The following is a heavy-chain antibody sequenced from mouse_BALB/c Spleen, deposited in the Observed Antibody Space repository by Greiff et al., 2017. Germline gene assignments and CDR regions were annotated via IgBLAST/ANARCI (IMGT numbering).Heavy chain of an antibody. J-gene: IGHJ4*01. CDR1: GYTFTSYY. CDR2: INPSNGGT. D-gene: IGHD2-2*01. Sequence: VQLQQPGAELVKPGASVKLSCKASGYTFTSYYMYWVKQRPGQGLEWIGGINPSNGGTNFNEKFKSKATLTVDKSSSTAYMQLSSLTSEDSAVYYCTRGGYYDAMDYWGQGTSVTVSS. V-gene: IGHV1S81*02. CDR3: TRGGYYDAMDY.